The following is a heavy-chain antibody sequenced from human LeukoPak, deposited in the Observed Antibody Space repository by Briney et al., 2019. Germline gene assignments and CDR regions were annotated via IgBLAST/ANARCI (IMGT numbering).Heavy chain of an antibody. V-gene: IGHV1-69*05. CDR1: GGTFSSYA. CDR3: ARDPLDSSGYDFDY. Sequence: ASVTVSCKASGGTFSSYAISWVRQAPGQGLEWMGRIIPIFGTANYAQKFQGRVTITTDESTSTAYMELSSLRSEDTAVYYCARDPLDSSGYDFDYWGQGTMVTVSS. J-gene: IGHJ4*02. D-gene: IGHD3-22*01. CDR2: IIPIFGTA.